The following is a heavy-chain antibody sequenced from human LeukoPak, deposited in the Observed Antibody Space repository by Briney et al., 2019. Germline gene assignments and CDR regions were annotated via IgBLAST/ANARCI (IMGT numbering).Heavy chain of an antibody. Sequence: SETLSLTCTVPGGSISSYYWSWIRQPPGKGLEWIGYIYYSGSTNYNPSLKSRVTISVDTSKNQFSLKLSSVTAADTAVYYCARDLYSSSWYYWGQGTLVTVSS. CDR2: IYYSGST. V-gene: IGHV4-59*12. CDR1: GGSISSYY. J-gene: IGHJ4*02. D-gene: IGHD6-13*01. CDR3: ARDLYSSSWYY.